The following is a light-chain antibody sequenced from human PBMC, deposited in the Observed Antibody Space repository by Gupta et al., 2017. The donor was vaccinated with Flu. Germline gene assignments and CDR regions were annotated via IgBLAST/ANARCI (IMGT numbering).Light chain of an antibody. CDR3: AALDDSLNGPV. V-gene: IGLV1-44*01. Sequence: QSVLTQPPSASGTPGQRVTISCSGSNSNIGSNSVTWYQQFPRTAPRLLIYSNNRRPSGVPDRFSGSKSGTSASLATSGLQSEDEADYYCAALDDSLNGPVFGEGTRVTVL. CDR1: NSNIGSNS. J-gene: IGLJ2*01. CDR2: SNN.